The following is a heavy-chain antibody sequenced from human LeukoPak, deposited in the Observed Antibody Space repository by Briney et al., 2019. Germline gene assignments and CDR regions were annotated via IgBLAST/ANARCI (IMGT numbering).Heavy chain of an antibody. Sequence: GGSLRLSCAASGFSFTSYTMTWVRQPPGKGLQWVSTITGSGGSTYYADSVKGRFTISRDISKNTLYLQMTSLRAEDTALYYCATQYYFWGGPDYWGQGTLVTVSS. J-gene: IGHJ4*02. CDR3: ATQYYFWGGPDY. V-gene: IGHV3-23*01. D-gene: IGHD3-3*01. CDR1: GFSFTSYT. CDR2: ITGSGGST.